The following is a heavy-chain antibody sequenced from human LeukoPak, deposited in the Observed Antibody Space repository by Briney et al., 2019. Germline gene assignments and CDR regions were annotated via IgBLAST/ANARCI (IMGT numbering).Heavy chain of an antibody. J-gene: IGHJ4*02. CDR3: TRFSRSAESH. CDR2: IRPDGSEE. D-gene: IGHD2-15*01. V-gene: IGHV3-7*01. Sequence: GGSLRLSCATSGFSFSTYWMNWVRQSPGKGLEWVANIRPDGSEEQYVDSTKGRFSISRDNAQNSLYLQMNSLRAEDTAVYYCTRFSRSAESHWGQGTLVTVSS. CDR1: GFSFSTYW.